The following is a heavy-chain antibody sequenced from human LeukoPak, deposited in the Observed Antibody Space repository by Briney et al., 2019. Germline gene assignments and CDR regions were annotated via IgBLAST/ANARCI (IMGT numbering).Heavy chain of an antibody. V-gene: IGHV4-61*02. Sequence: SETLSLTCTVSGDSISSGDYYWSWIRQPAGKGLEWIGRISSSGSTNYNPSLKSRVTISVDTSKNQFSLKLSSVTAADTAVYYCARPAEGSGWYYFDYWGQGTLVTVSS. D-gene: IGHD6-19*01. J-gene: IGHJ4*02. CDR3: ARPAEGSGWYYFDY. CDR1: GDSISSGDYY. CDR2: ISSSGST.